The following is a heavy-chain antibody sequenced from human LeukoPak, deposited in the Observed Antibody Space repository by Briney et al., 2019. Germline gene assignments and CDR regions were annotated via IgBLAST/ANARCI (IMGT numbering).Heavy chain of an antibody. V-gene: IGHV3-49*04. CDR3: TRAPSAAAPFDY. J-gene: IGHJ4*02. D-gene: IGHD2-2*01. CDR2: IRSKAYGGTP. CDR1: GFTFGDYA. Sequence: GGSLRLSCTGSGFTFGDYAMSWVRQAPGKGLEWVAFIRSKAYGGTPEYAASVKGRFTISRDDSKNIAYVQMNSLRTEDTAVYYCTRAPSAAAPFDYWGQGSLVTVSS.